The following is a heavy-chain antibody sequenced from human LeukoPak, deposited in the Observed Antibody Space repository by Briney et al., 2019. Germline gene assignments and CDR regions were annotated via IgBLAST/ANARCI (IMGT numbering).Heavy chain of an antibody. Sequence: PSETLSLTCAVYGVSFSGYYWSWIRQPPGKGLEWIGEINHSGSTNYNPSLKSRVTISVDTSKNQFSLKLSSVTAADTAVYYCARGRGYYDSSGLYYWGQGTLVTVSS. V-gene: IGHV4-34*01. CDR1: GVSFSGYY. D-gene: IGHD3-22*01. J-gene: IGHJ4*02. CDR2: INHSGST. CDR3: ARGRGYYDSSGLYY.